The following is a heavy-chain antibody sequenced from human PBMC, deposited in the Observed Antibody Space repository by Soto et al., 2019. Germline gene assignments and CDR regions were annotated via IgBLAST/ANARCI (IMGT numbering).Heavy chain of an antibody. D-gene: IGHD3-16*02. V-gene: IGHV4-34*01. CDR2: INPSGST. Sequence: SETLSLTCAVYGGSFSDYYWSWIRQPPGKGLEWIGEINPSGSTNYNPSLKSRVTISVDMSKIQLSLKLNSVTAADTAVYYCARVATSNRMDYWGQGTLVTV. CDR3: ARVATSNRMDY. J-gene: IGHJ4*02. CDR1: GGSFSDYY.